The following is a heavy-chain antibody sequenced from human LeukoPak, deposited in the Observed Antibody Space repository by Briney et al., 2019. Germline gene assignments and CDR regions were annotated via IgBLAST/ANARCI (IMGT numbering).Heavy chain of an antibody. J-gene: IGHJ4*02. CDR3: ARERGYSGYDRAGYFGY. CDR1: GGSISSYY. Sequence: SETLSLTCTVSGGSISSYYWSWIRQPPGKGLEWIGYIYYSGSTNYNPSLKSRVTISVDTSKNQFSLKLSSVTAADTAVYYCARERGYSGYDRAGYFGYWGQGTLVTVSS. V-gene: IGHV4-59*01. D-gene: IGHD5-12*01. CDR2: IYYSGST.